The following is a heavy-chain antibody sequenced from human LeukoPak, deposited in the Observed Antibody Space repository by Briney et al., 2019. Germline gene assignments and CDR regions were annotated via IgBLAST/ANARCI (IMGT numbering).Heavy chain of an antibody. CDR2: ISGSGGST. J-gene: IGHJ6*03. Sequence: GGSLRLSCAASGFTFSSYGMSWVRQAPGKGLEWVSAISGSGGSTYYADSVKGRFTISRDNAKNSLYLQMNILRAEDTAVYYCARERVNMVRGVIPHYYYYYMDVWGKGTTVTISS. CDR1: GFTFSSYG. CDR3: ARERVNMVRGVIPHYYYYYMDV. D-gene: IGHD3-10*01. V-gene: IGHV3-23*01.